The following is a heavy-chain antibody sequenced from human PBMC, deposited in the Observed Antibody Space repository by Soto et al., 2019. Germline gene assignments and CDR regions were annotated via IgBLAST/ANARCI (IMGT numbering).Heavy chain of an antibody. J-gene: IGHJ6*02. V-gene: IGHV3-33*01. Sequence: RGSLRLSCAASGFTFSSYGMHWVRQAPGKGLEWVAVIWYDGSNKYYADSVKGRFTISRDNSKNTLYLQMNSLRAEDTAVYYCARAGVEQQLVVYYYGMDVWGQGTTVTVSS. D-gene: IGHD6-13*01. CDR3: ARAGVEQQLVVYYYGMDV. CDR1: GFTFSSYG. CDR2: IWYDGSNK.